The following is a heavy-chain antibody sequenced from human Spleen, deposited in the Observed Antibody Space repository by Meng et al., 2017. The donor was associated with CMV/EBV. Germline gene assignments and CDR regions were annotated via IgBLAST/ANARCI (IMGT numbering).Heavy chain of an antibody. CDR2: INHSGIT. D-gene: IGHD6-6*01. V-gene: IGHV4-34*01. J-gene: IGHJ5*02. CDR1: GGSFVGYS. CDR3: ARARIAARTLWFDP. Sequence: GAGLFEPSDTLCLTWPVSGGSFVGYSWSCIRQPPGNGLEWFGEINHSGITNYNPYLKSRVPISVDTSKNQFSLKLSSVPAADTAVYYCARARIAARTLWFDPWGQGTLVTVSS.